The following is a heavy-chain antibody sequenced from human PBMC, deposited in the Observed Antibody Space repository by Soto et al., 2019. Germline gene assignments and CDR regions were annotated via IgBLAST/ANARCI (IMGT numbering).Heavy chain of an antibody. CDR3: ARESEDLTSNFDY. V-gene: IGHV3-21*01. CDR2: ISSTTNYI. CDR1: GFTFTRYS. Sequence: GGSLRLSCAASGFTFTRYSMNWVRQAPGKGLEWVSSISSTTNYIYYADPMKGRFTVSRDNAKNSVYLEMNSLSAEDTALYYCARESEDLTSNFDYWGQGTLVTVSS. J-gene: IGHJ4*02.